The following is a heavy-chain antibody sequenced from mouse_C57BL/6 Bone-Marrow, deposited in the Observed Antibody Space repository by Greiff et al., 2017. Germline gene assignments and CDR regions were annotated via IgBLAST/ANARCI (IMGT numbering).Heavy chain of an antibody. V-gene: IGHV1-50*01. D-gene: IGHD2-5*01. CDR1: GSTFTSYW. CDR2: IDPSDSYT. J-gene: IGHJ2*01. CDR3: AGSNYEGDY. Sequence: QVQLQQPGAELVKPGASVKLSCKASGSTFTSYWMQWVNQRPGQGLEWIGEIDPSDSYTNYNQKFKGKATLTVDTSSSTAYMQLSSRTSEDSAVYYCAGSNYEGDYWGKGTTLTVAS.